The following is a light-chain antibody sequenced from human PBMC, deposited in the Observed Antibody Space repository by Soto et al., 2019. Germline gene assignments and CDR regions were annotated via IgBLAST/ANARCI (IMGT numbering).Light chain of an antibody. CDR2: DAS. Sequence: EIVMTQSPRTLSLSPGERAPLSCRASQSVGSKLAWYQQRPGQAPRLLNYDASHKAPGIPAKFRCQGSGKEFSPPLRRLQSEEFGSYSCQQYGYLPGAFGGGAKV. V-gene: IGKV3D-15*01. CDR1: QSVGSK. J-gene: IGKJ4*01. CDR3: QQYGYLPGA.